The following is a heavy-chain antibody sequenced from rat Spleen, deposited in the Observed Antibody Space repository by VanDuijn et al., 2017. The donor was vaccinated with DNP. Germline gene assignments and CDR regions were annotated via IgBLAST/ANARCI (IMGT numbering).Heavy chain of an antibody. CDR3: ATLHYGGPAFDY. J-gene: IGHJ2*01. D-gene: IGHD1-11*01. V-gene: IGHV5-19*01. CDR1: GFTFSNYD. CDR2: IGPSGGSI. Sequence: EVQLVESGGGLVQPGRSLKLSCAASGFTFSNYDMAWVRQAPTKGLEWVASIGPSGGSIYYRDSVKGRFTISRDNARSTLYLRMDSLSSADTATYYCATLHYGGPAFDYWGQGVMVTVSS.